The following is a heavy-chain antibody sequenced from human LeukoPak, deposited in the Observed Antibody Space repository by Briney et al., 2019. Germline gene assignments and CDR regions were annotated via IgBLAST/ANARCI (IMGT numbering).Heavy chain of an antibody. CDR2: INPNSGGT. Sequence: ASVKVSCKASGYTFTGYYMHWVRQAPGQGLEGMGWINPNSGGTNYAQKFQGRVTMTRDTSISTAYMELSRLRSDDTAVYYCARDVDTAMDHFDYWGQGNLVTVSS. J-gene: IGHJ4*02. CDR3: ARDVDTAMDHFDY. D-gene: IGHD5-18*01. CDR1: GYTFTGYY. V-gene: IGHV1-2*02.